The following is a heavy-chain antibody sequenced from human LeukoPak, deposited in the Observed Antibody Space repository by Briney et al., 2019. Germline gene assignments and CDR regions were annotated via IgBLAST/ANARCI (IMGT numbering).Heavy chain of an antibody. CDR1: GFTFSSYA. CDR3: AKLVAVAGRNY. CDR2: ISGRDDST. D-gene: IGHD6-19*01. J-gene: IGHJ4*02. Sequence: SGGSLRLSCAASGFTFSSYAMSWVRQAPGKGLEWVSAISGRDDSTYYADSVKGRFTFSRDNSKNTLYLQMNSLRAEDTAVYYCAKLVAVAGRNYWGQGTLVTVSS. V-gene: IGHV3-23*01.